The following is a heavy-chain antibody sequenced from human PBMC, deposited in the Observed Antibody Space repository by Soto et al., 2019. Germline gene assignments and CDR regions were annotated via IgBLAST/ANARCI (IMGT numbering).Heavy chain of an antibody. CDR3: ARGDCSSTSCYVMDV. J-gene: IGHJ6*04. CDR1: GGSISSSNW. V-gene: IGHV4-4*02. D-gene: IGHD2-2*01. CDR2: IYYSGST. Sequence: SETLSLTCAVSGGSISSSNWWSWVRQPLGKGLEWIGEIYYSGSTNYNPSLKSRVTISVDTSKNQFSLKLSSVTAADTAVYYCARGDCSSTSCYVMDVWGKGTTVTVSS.